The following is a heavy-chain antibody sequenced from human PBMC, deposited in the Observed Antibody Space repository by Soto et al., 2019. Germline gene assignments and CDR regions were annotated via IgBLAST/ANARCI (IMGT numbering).Heavy chain of an antibody. CDR1: GGSISSGGYY. J-gene: IGHJ6*03. D-gene: IGHD2-2*01. CDR2: IYYSGST. V-gene: IGHV4-31*03. Sequence: PSETLSLTCTVSGGSISSGGYYWSWIRQHPGKGLEWIGYIYYSGSTYYNPSLKSRVTISVDTSKNQFSLKLSSVTAADTAVYYCARGGDIVVVPAAIGKLVRVRYYYMDVWGRGTTVSVSS. CDR3: ARGGDIVVVPAAIGKLVRVRYYYMDV.